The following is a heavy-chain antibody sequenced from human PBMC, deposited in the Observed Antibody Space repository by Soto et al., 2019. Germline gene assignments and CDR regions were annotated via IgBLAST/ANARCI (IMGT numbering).Heavy chain of an antibody. J-gene: IGHJ6*02. D-gene: IGHD6-19*01. CDR2: ISYDGSNK. V-gene: IGHV3-30*18. CDR3: AKELIKWLVGYYYYGMDV. Sequence: QVQLVESGGGVVQPGRSLRLSCAASGFTFSSYGMHWVRQAPGKGLEWVAVISYDGSNKYYADSVKGRFTISRDNSKNALYLQMNILRADDTAVYYCAKELIKWLVGYYYYGMDVWGQGTTVTVSS. CDR1: GFTFSSYG.